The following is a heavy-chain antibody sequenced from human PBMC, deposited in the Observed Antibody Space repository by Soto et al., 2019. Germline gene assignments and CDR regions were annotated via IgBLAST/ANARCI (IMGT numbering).Heavy chain of an antibody. D-gene: IGHD3-9*01. CDR1: GFTFSDYP. J-gene: IGHJ4*02. CDR3: AKDILSGYYIAFDY. V-gene: IGHV3-23*01. Sequence: PGGSLRLSCAASGFTFSDYPMTWVRQSPGRELEWVSTINGGGLSTYYADSVKGRFTISRDNSKNTLYLQMNNLRAEDTAVYYCAKDILSGYYIAFDYWGQGTLVTVSS. CDR2: INGGGLST.